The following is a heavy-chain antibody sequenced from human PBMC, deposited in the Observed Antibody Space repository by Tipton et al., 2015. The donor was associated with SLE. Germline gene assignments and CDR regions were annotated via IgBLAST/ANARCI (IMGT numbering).Heavy chain of an antibody. CDR1: GDSISRSYYY. J-gene: IGHJ4*02. Sequence: TLSLTCTVSGDSISRSYYYWGWIRQPPGKELEWIGSLYHSGNAYYNAALESRVTMLVDTSENQFSLNVTSVIAADTAVYYCARTQTTAGPFDSWGQGILVTVSS. CDR3: ARTQTTAGPFDS. CDR2: LYHSGNA. D-gene: IGHD6-13*01. V-gene: IGHV4-39*01.